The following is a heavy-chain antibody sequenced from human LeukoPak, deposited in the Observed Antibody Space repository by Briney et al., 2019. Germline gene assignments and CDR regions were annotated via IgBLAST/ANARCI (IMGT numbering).Heavy chain of an antibody. J-gene: IGHJ4*02. CDR1: GFTFSTYW. CDR3: ARGGTPRSGYYVY. D-gene: IGHD3-22*01. Sequence: GGSLRLSCAASGFTFSTYWMSWVRQAPGKGLEWVADVKLDGSEKYYADSVKGRFTISRDNAKNSLCLQMNSLRVEDTAVYYCARGGTPRSGYYVYWGQGTQVTVSS. CDR2: VKLDGSEK. V-gene: IGHV3-7*01.